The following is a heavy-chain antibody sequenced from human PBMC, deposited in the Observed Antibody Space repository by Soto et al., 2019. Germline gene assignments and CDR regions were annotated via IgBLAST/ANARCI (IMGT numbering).Heavy chain of an antibody. CDR2: INVYNGNT. Sequence: QVQLVQSGAEVKKPGASVKVSCKASGYTFTSYGISWVRQAPGQGLEWMGWINVYNGNTNYAQKLQGRVTMTTDTSTSTAYLDLRSLGSDDTAVYFCARDTSRGEYDYWGQGPLVTVSS. V-gene: IGHV1-18*01. CDR3: ARDTSRGEYDY. CDR1: GYTFTSYG. J-gene: IGHJ4*02. D-gene: IGHD3-10*01.